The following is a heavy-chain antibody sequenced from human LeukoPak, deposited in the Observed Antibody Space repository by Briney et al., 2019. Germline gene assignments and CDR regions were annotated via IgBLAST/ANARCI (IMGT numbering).Heavy chain of an antibody. V-gene: IGHV1-69*13. J-gene: IGHJ6*02. D-gene: IGHD2-15*01. Sequence: GASVKVSCKASGGTFSSYAISWVRQAPGQGLEWMGGIIPIFGTANYAQKFQGRVTITADESTSTAYMELSSRRSEDTAVYYCARVLGRYCSGGSCYHPEDDTGHNYYYYYGMDVWGQGTTVTVSS. CDR1: GGTFSSYA. CDR3: ARVLGRYCSGGSCYHPEDDTGHNYYYYYGMDV. CDR2: IIPIFGTA.